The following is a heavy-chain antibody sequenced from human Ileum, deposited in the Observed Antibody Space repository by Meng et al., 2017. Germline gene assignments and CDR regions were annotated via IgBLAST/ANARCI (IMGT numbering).Heavy chain of an antibody. CDR3: AKPLRGILTAYIDS. CDR1: GFSFSNHG. D-gene: IGHD3-9*01. Sequence: GGSLRLSFSATGFSFSNHGMSWVRQAPGKGLEWVAAVSGHGETTYFSDSAKGRFTVSRDNSKDPLYLQMNSLRAEDTAVYYCAKPLRGILTAYIDSWGQGTLVTVSS. J-gene: IGHJ4*02. V-gene: IGHV3-23*01. CDR2: VSGHGETT.